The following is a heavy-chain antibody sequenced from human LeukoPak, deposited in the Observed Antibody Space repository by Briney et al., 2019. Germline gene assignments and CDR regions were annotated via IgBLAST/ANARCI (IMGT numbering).Heavy chain of an antibody. J-gene: IGHJ4*02. D-gene: IGHD6-19*01. V-gene: IGHV3-20*04. CDR2: INWNAGSI. CDR1: GFTIDDHG. Sequence: PGGSLRLSCAASGFTIDDHGMSWVRKAPGPGLELDSSINWNAGSIAYADSVQGRFTIFRVDTTNSLYLQKMSLVTAAAASYYCAKIVMQYNSGDYDYWGQVTLVTVAS. CDR3: AKIVMQYNSGDYDY.